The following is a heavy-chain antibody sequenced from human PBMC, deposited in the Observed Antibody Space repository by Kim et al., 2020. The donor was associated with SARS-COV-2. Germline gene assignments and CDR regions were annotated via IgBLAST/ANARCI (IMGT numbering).Heavy chain of an antibody. J-gene: IGHJ4*02. Sequence: GGSLRLSCAASGFTFSSYAMSWVRQAPGKGLEWVSAISGSGGSTYYADSVKGRFTISRDNSKNTLYLQMSSLTAEDTSVYYCAKHKYYYDSCGYYKARYDYWGQGTLVTVSS. CDR1: GFTFSSYA. CDR3: AKHKYYYDSCGYYKARYDY. V-gene: IGHV3-23*01. CDR2: ISGSGGST. D-gene: IGHD3-22*01.